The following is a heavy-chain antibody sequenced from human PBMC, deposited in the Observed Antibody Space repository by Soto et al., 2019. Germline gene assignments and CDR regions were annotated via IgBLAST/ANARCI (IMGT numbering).Heavy chain of an antibody. Sequence: SVKVSCKASGGTFSSYAISWVRQAPGQGLEWMGGIIPIFGTANYAQKFQGRVTITADKSTSTAYMGLSSLRSEDTAVYYCARGGLAVATSYYYYYYGMDVWGQGTTVTVSS. CDR1: GGTFSSYA. D-gene: IGHD6-19*01. J-gene: IGHJ6*02. CDR3: ARGGLAVATSYYYYYYGMDV. V-gene: IGHV1-69*06. CDR2: IIPIFGTA.